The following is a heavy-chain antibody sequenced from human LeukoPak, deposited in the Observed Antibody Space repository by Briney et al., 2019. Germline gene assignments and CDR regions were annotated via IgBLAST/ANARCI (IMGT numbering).Heavy chain of an antibody. J-gene: IGHJ6*02. V-gene: IGHV1-2*02. CDR2: INPNSGGT. CDR3: ARAYLHCSSTSCPSYYYYGMDV. Sequence: ASVKVSCKASGYTFTGYYMHWVRQAPGQGLELMGWINPNSGGTNYAQKFQGRVTMTRDTSISTAYMELSRLRSDDTAVYYCARAYLHCSSTSCPSYYYYGMDVWGQGTTVTVSS. D-gene: IGHD2-2*01. CDR1: GYTFTGYY.